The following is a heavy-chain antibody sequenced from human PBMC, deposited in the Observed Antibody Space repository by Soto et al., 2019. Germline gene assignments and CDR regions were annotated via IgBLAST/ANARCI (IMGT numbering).Heavy chain of an antibody. V-gene: IGHV3-7*01. CDR1: GFTFSSYW. CDR3: ARDLVIVATNI. CDR2: IKQDGSEK. Sequence: GGSLRLSCAASGFTFSSYWMSWVRQAPGKGLEWVANIKQDGSEKYYVDSVKGRFHISRDNAKNSLYLQMNSLRAEDRAVYYWARDLVIVATNIWGQGTLVTVSS. J-gene: IGHJ4*02. D-gene: IGHD5-12*01.